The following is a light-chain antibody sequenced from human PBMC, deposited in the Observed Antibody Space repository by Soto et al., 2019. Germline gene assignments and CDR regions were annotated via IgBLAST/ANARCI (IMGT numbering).Light chain of an antibody. CDR2: GAS. J-gene: IGKJ1*01. CDR3: QQYNPWPRT. V-gene: IGKV3-15*01. CDR1: QSFTRS. Sequence: ETVVTQSPATLSVSPGETASFSCRASQSFTRSLAWYQQKPGQAPRLLIYGASTRAPGIPARFTGSGSGTEFTLTISHLQSEEFAVYYCQQYNPWPRTFGQGTKVE.